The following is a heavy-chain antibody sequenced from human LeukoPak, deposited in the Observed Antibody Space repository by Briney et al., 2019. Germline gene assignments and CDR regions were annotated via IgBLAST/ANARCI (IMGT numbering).Heavy chain of an antibody. CDR1: VGSISSYY. V-gene: IGHV4-4*07. CDR2: IYTSGST. D-gene: IGHD3-10*01. CDR3: ARDQGVRGVITYFDY. Sequence: LSETLSLTCTVSVGSISSYYWSWIRQPAGKGLEWIGRIYTSGSTNYNPSLKSRVTMSVDTSKNQFSLKLSSVTAADTAVYYCARDQGVRGVITYFDYWGQGTLVTVSS. J-gene: IGHJ4*02.